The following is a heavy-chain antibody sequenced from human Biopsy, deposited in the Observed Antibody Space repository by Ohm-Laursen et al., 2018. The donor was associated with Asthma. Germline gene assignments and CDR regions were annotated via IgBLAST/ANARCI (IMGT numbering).Heavy chain of an antibody. D-gene: IGHD1-1*01. J-gene: IGHJ3*02. CDR3: ATPLHPTGMTSMGRYAFDI. CDR1: GYTFTSYW. Sequence: GESLRISCKGSGYTFTSYWIGWVRQMPGKGLEWMGIIYPRDSDTRYSPSFQGQVTISANKSISTACLQWSSLKASDTAMYYCATPLHPTGMTSMGRYAFDIWGQGTMVTVSS. CDR2: IYPRDSDT. V-gene: IGHV5-51*01.